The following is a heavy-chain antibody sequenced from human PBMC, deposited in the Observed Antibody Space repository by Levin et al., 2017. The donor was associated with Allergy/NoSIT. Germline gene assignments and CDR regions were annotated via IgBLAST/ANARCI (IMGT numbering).Heavy chain of an antibody. CDR3: ARDTYSSGWGSFDI. CDR2: INAGNGNT. CDR1: GYTFTSYA. J-gene: IGHJ3*02. V-gene: IGHV1-3*01. Sequence: GESLKISCQASGYTFTSYAMHWVRQAPGQRLEWMGWINAGNGNTKYSQKFQGRVTITRDTSASTAYMELSSLRSEDTAVYYCARDTYSSGWGSFDIWGQGTMVTVSS. D-gene: IGHD6-19*01.